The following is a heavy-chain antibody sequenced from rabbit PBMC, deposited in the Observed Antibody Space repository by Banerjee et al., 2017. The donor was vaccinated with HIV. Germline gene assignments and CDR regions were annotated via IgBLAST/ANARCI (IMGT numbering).Heavy chain of an antibody. CDR1: GFTLSSYW. V-gene: IGHV1S40*01. J-gene: IGHJ3*01. D-gene: IGHD4-1*01. CDR2: IDTSSGST. Sequence: QSLEESGGDLVKPGASLTLTCTASGFTLSSYWMCWVRQAPGKGLEWIGCIDTSSGSTWYASWAKGRFTISKTSSTTVTLQMTSLTAADTATYFCARDVIWGDWELWGQG. CDR3: ARDVIWGDWEL.